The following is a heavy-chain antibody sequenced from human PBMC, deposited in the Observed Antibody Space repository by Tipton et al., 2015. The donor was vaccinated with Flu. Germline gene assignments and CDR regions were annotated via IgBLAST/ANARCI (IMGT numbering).Heavy chain of an antibody. Sequence: SLRLSCAASGFTFSSYWMSWVRQAPGKGLEWVANIKQDGSEKYYVDSVKGRFTISRENAKNSLYLQMNSLRAEDTAVYYCARARGRHDDFWSGYYTGYYYYGMDVWGQGTTVTVSS. J-gene: IGHJ6*02. CDR1: GFTFSSYW. D-gene: IGHD3-3*01. CDR3: ARARGRHDDFWSGYYTGYYYYGMDV. V-gene: IGHV3-7*01. CDR2: IKQDGSEK.